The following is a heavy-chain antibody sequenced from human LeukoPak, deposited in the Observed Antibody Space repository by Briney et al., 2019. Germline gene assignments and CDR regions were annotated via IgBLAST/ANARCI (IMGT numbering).Heavy chain of an antibody. CDR2: ISAYNGNT. D-gene: IGHD6-19*01. CDR1: GYTCTSYG. V-gene: IGHV1-18*01. Sequence: GASVKVSCKASGYTCTSYGISWVRQAPGQGLEWMGYISAYNGNTNYPKGLQGRVTMTTDTSTSTAYMELRSLRSDDTAVYYCARDSAAGTNYFDYWGQGTLVTVSS. CDR3: ARDSAAGTNYFDY. J-gene: IGHJ4*02.